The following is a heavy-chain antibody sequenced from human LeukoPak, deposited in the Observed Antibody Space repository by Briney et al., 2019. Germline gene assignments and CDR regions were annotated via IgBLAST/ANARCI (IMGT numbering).Heavy chain of an antibody. CDR3: AREGDPGSGYNYGNWLDP. CDR1: GGSIKSNY. J-gene: IGHJ5*02. CDR2: GYYSGTT. Sequence: SETLSLTCTVSGGSIKSNYWSWIRQPPGKGLEWIGYGYYSGTTNYNPSFKSRVTISLDTSKSQFSLKLMFVTTADTAVYYCAREGDPGSGYNYGNWLDPWGQGTLVTVSS. V-gene: IGHV4-59*01. D-gene: IGHD5-24*01.